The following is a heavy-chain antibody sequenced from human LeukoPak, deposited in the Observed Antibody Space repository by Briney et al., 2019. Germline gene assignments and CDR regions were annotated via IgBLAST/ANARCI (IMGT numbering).Heavy chain of an antibody. CDR2: IKSKTDCGTT. V-gene: IGHV3-15*01. CDR3: TTDGDGSGSYYIPPFFDY. D-gene: IGHD3-10*01. Sequence: PGGSLRLSCAASGFTFRNAWMSWVRQAPGKGLEWVGRIKSKTDCGTTDYAAPVKGRFTISRDDSKNTLYLQMNSLKTEDTAVYYCTTDGDGSGSYYIPPFFDYWGQGTLVTVSS. CDR1: GFTFRNAW. J-gene: IGHJ4*02.